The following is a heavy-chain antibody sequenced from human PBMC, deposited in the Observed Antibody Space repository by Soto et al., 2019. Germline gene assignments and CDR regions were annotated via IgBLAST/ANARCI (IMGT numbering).Heavy chain of an antibody. D-gene: IGHD3-3*01. J-gene: IGHJ4*02. Sequence: LRLSCAASGFTFSNAWMSWVRQAPGKGLEWVGRIKSKTDGGTTDYAAPLKGRFTISRDDSKNTLYLQMNSLKTEDTAVYYCTTDRNYDLWSGYRGFDYWGQGTLVTVSS. CDR2: IKSKTDGGTT. CDR3: TTDRNYDLWSGYRGFDY. CDR1: GFTFSNAW. V-gene: IGHV3-15*01.